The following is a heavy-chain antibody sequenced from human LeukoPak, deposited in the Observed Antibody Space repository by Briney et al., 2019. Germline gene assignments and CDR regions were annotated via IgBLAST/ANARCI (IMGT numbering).Heavy chain of an antibody. V-gene: IGHV5-51*01. D-gene: IGHD1-26*01. CDR3: ARRYSGSYLVDY. CDR1: GYSFTNYW. Sequence: GESLKISCKGSGYSFTNYWIGWVRQMSGKGLEWMGVIYPGDSDPRYRPAFQGQVNISADKSISTTYLQWRSLKASDTAMYYCARRYSGSYLVDYWGQGTLVTVSS. J-gene: IGHJ4*02. CDR2: IYPGDSDP.